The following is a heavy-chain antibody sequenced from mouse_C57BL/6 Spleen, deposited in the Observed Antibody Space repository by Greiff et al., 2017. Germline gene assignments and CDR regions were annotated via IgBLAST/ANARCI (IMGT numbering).Heavy chain of an antibody. CDR3: ARKSLMVTTDYFDY. CDR1: GYTFTSYG. J-gene: IGHJ2*01. D-gene: IGHD2-2*01. CDR2: IYPRSGNT. Sequence: QVQLQQSGAELARPGASVKLSCKASGYTFTSYGISWVKQRTGQGLEWIGEIYPRSGNTYYNEKFKGKATLTADKSSSTAYMELRSLTSEDSAVYFWARKSLMVTTDYFDYWGQGTTLTVSS. V-gene: IGHV1-81*01.